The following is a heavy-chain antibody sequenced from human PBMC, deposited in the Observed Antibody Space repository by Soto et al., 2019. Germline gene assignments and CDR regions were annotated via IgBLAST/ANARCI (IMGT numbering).Heavy chain of an antibody. CDR2: ISGSGGST. Sequence: GGSLRLSCAASGFTFSSYSMSWVRQAPGKWLEWVSSISGSGGSTYYADSVKGRFTISRDNSKNTLYLQMNSLRAEDTAVYYCAKARYYDSTGYLYYFDYWGQGXMVTVYS. CDR3: AKARYYDSTGYLYYFDY. V-gene: IGHV3-23*01. CDR1: GFTFSSYS. D-gene: IGHD3-22*01. J-gene: IGHJ4*02.